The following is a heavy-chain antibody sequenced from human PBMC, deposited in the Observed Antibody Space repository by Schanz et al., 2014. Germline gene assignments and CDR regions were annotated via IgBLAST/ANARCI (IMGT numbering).Heavy chain of an antibody. Sequence: EGQLAESGGGLVQPGGSLRLSCAVSGFTVSSNHMSWVRQAPGKGLEWVSVIYSGIGAYYADSVEGRFTISRDNSRNTLYLQMNSLRTEDTAVYYCARDLEGYDGGGGGFDPWGQGTLVTVSS. V-gene: IGHV3-66*02. CDR3: ARDLEGYDGGGGGFDP. CDR1: GFTVSSNH. CDR2: IYSGIGA. D-gene: IGHD2-21*01. J-gene: IGHJ5*02.